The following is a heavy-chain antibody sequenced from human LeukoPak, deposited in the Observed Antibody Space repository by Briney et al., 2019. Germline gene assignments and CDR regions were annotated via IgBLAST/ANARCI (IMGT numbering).Heavy chain of an antibody. CDR2: IAGDTDAT. Sequence: GGSLRLSCAVSGFSVSSSVMTWVRQAPGMGLEWVSSIAGDTDATFYSDSVKGRFTISRDRSKNTLYGEMNSLRAEDTAIYFCAKDHHRSGWPTFDDWGLGTLVTVSS. CDR1: GFSVSSSV. CDR3: AKDHHRSGWPTFDD. J-gene: IGHJ4*02. D-gene: IGHD6-19*01. V-gene: IGHV3-23*01.